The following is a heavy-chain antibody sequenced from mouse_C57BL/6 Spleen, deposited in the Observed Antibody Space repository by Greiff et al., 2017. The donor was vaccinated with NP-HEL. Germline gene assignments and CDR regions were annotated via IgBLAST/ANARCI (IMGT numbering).Heavy chain of an antibody. Sequence: EVMLVESGGGLVQPKGSLKLSCAASGFSFNTYAMNWVRQAPGKGLEWVARIRSKSNNYATYYADSVKDRFTISRDDSESMLYLQMNNLKTEDTAMYYCVREGYSYYFDYWGQGTTLTVSS. CDR2: IRSKSNNYAT. V-gene: IGHV10-1*01. J-gene: IGHJ2*01. CDR3: VREGYSYYFDY. CDR1: GFSFNTYA. D-gene: IGHD3-1*01.